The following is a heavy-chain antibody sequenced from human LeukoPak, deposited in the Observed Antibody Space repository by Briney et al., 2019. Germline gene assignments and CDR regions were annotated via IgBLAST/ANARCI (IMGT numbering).Heavy chain of an antibody. CDR1: GFTFSSNA. Sequence: SGGSLRLSCAASGFTFSSNAMSWVRQAPGKGLEWVSAISGSGGSTYYADSVKGRFTISRDNSKNTLYLQMNSLRAEDTAVYYCANLLWFGESDFDYWGQGTLVTVSS. CDR3: ANLLWFGESDFDY. D-gene: IGHD3-10*01. CDR2: ISGSGGST. V-gene: IGHV3-23*01. J-gene: IGHJ4*02.